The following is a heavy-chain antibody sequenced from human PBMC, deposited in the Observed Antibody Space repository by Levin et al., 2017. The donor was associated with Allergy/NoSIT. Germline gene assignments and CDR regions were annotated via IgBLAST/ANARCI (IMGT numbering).Heavy chain of an antibody. J-gene: IGHJ5*02. V-gene: IGHV4-59*08. D-gene: IGHD6-19*01. CDR1: GGSIKNYY. CDR3: ASLGYGSAWYAGKLYNWFDP. CDR2: IYYSGST. Sequence: ESLKISCTVSGGSIKNYYWNWIRKPPGKGLEWIGFIYYSGSTKYNPSLKSRVTISVDTSKNQFSLKLSSVTAADTAVYFCASLGYGSAWYAGKLYNWFDPWGQGTLVTVSS.